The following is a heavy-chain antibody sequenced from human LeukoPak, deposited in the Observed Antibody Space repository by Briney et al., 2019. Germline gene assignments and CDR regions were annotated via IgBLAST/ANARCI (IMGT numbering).Heavy chain of an antibody. V-gene: IGHV1-46*01. D-gene: IGHD3-22*01. CDR2: INPSGGST. CDR3: ASGYYYDSKHAFDI. Sequence: GASVKVSCKASGYTFTGYYMHWVRQAPGQGLEWMGIINPSGGSTSYAQKFQGRVTISRDTSMSTAYMELSSLRYEDTAVYYCASGYYYDSKHAFDIWGKGTMVTVSS. CDR1: GYTFTGYY. J-gene: IGHJ3*02.